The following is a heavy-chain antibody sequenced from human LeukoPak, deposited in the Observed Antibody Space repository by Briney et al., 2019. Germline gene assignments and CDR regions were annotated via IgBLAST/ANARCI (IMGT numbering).Heavy chain of an antibody. J-gene: IGHJ4*02. CDR3: GRSPGYSSGWLEYYFDY. V-gene: IGHV3-21*01. Sequence: PGGSLRLSCAASGFTFSSYSMNWVRQAPGKGLEWVSSISSSSSYIYYADSVKGRFTISRDNAKNSLYLQMNSLRAEDTAVYYCGRSPGYSSGWLEYYFDYWGQGTLVTVSS. D-gene: IGHD6-19*01. CDR2: ISSSSSYI. CDR1: GFTFSSYS.